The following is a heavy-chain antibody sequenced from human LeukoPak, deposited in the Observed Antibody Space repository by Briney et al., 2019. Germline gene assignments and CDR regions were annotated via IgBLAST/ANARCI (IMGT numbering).Heavy chain of an antibody. CDR3: ARDHWTYYSGSGSSPPYYYYYMDV. CDR1: GGSISSGSYS. V-gene: IGHV4-30-4*07. Sequence: SETQSLTCGVSGGSISSGSYSWSWIRQPPGKGLEWIGYMFYTGNTYYNPSLKSRVTISVDMSKNQFSLKVSSVTAADTAVYYCARDHWTYYSGSGSSPPYYYYYMDVWGKGTTVTVSS. D-gene: IGHD3-10*01. CDR2: MFYTGNT. J-gene: IGHJ6*03.